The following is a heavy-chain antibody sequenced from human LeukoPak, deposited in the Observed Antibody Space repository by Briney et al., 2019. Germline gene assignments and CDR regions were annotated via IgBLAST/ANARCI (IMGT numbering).Heavy chain of an antibody. J-gene: IGHJ4*02. CDR1: GFTFRTYW. V-gene: IGHV3-7*01. Sequence: GGSLRLSCAASGFTFRTYWMSWVRQAPGKGLEWVANIKHDGSEKYYVDSVKGRFTISRDNAKTPLYLQMNSLRAEDTAVYYCARDLSGVTGYTYGRGIDYWGQGTLVTVSS. CDR3: ARDLSGVTGYTYGRGIDY. CDR2: IKHDGSEK. D-gene: IGHD5-18*01.